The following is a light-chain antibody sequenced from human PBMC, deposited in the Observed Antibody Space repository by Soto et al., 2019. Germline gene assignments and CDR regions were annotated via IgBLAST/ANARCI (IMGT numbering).Light chain of an antibody. J-gene: IGLJ1*01. V-gene: IGLV1-40*01. CDR2: GNS. CDR1: SSNTGAGYD. CDR3: QSYDSSLSGYV. Sequence: QSVLTQPPSVSGAPGQRVTISCTGSSSNTGAGYDVHWYQQLPGTAPKLLIYGNSNRPSGVPDRFSGSKSGTSASLAITGLQAEDEADYYCQSYDSSLSGYVFGTGPKVTVL.